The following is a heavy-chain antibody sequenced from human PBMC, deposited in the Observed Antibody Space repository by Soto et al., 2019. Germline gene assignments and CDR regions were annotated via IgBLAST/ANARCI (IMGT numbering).Heavy chain of an antibody. CDR3: ARDGSSTHLYYGLDV. V-gene: IGHV3-33*01. Sequence: GGSLRLSCVASGFTFNYYGIHWVRQAPGKGLEWVAVIWYDGMKKDYVDSVQGRFTVSRDNSRNTVHLQMNSLRADDTAIYYCARDGSSTHLYYGLDVWGQGTLVTVSS. CDR2: IWYDGMKK. D-gene: IGHD1-26*01. J-gene: IGHJ6*02. CDR1: GFTFNYYG.